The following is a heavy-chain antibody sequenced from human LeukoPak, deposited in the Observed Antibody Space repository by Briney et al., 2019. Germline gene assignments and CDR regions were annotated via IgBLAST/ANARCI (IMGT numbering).Heavy chain of an antibody. CDR1: GGSISNNEYF. D-gene: IGHD2-2*01. J-gene: IGHJ5*02. CDR3: ARRVPGRSGNWFDP. Sequence: PSETLSLTCTVSGGSISNNEYFWGWIRQPPGKGLEWIGSMNYGGSTHDNPSLKSRVTISVDTSKNQVSLKLSSVTAADTAVYYCARRVPGRSGNWFDPWGQGTLVTVSS. CDR2: MNYGGST. V-gene: IGHV4-39*01.